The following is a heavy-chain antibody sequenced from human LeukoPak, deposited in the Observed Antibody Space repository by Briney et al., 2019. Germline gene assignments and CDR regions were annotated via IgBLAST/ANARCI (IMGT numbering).Heavy chain of an antibody. CDR2: ISYDGSNK. J-gene: IGHJ6*02. Sequence: GGSLRLSCAASGFTFSSYGVHWVRQAPGKGLEWVAVISYDGSNKYYADSVKGRFTISRDNSKNTPYLQMNSLRAEDTAVFYCAKTAHCSGGSCPYQYYYGMDVWGQGTTVTVSS. CDR1: GFTFSSYG. V-gene: IGHV3-30*18. CDR3: AKTAHCSGGSCPYQYYYGMDV. D-gene: IGHD2-15*01.